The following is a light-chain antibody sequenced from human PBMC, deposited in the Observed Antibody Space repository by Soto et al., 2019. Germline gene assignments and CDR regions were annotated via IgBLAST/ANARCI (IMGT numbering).Light chain of an antibody. V-gene: IGKV1-39*01. Sequence: DIQMTQSPSSLSASVGYRVTITCRASHTISRYLNWYQQQPGKAPKLLIYAASSLQSGVPSRFSGSGSGTDFTLTITSLQPEDFATYYCHQTYTTPHTFGLGTKVDIK. J-gene: IGKJ2*01. CDR1: HTISRY. CDR2: AAS. CDR3: HQTYTTPHT.